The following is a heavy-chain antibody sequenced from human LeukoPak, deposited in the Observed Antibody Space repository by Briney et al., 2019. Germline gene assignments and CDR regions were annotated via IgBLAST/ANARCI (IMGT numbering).Heavy chain of an antibody. Sequence: PSETLSLTCAVSGGSVSSSIHYWAWVRQPPGKGLEWIGSMYYSGSTYYNPSIKSRVTISLDMSENQFSLKLSTVTAADTAVYYCAREVAVAGTGYYYYYYMDVWGKGTRVTVSS. CDR2: MYYSGST. CDR3: AREVAVAGTGYYYYYYMDV. V-gene: IGHV4-39*07. CDR1: GGSVSSSIHY. J-gene: IGHJ6*03. D-gene: IGHD6-19*01.